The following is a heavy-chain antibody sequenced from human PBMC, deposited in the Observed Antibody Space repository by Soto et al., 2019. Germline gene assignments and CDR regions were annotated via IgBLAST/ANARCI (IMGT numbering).Heavy chain of an antibody. Sequence: WTWIRQPPGKGLEWLGYIHYTGRTDYNPPLQSRLTISKDTSKNHFSLELTSVTAADTAVYYCARGKNSANDAFYYMDVWGRGTTVTVSS. V-gene: IGHV4-61*03. J-gene: IGHJ6*03. CDR2: IHYTGRT. D-gene: IGHD1-1*01. CDR3: ARGKNSANDAFYYMDV.